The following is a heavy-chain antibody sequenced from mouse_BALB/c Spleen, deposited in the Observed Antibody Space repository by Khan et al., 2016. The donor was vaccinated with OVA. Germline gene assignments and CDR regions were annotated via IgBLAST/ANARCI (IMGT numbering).Heavy chain of an antibody. CDR3: TRGRGY. V-gene: IGHV3-2*02. CDR1: GYSITSDYA. CDR2: ISYSGST. Sequence: EVQLQESGPGLVKPSQSLSLTCTVTGYSITSDYAWNWIRQFPGNKLEWMGYISYSGSTAYHPSLKSRISITRDTSKNQFFLQLNSVTTEDTATYFCTRGRGYWGQGTTLTVSS. J-gene: IGHJ2*01.